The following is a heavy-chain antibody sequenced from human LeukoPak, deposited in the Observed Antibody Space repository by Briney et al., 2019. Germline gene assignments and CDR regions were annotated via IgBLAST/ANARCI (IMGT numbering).Heavy chain of an antibody. CDR3: ARDKVPGDY. Sequence: PSETLSLTWTVSGGSISSYYWSWIRQPPGKGLEWIGYIYYSGGTNYNPSLKSRVTISVDTSKNQFSLKLTSVTAADTAVYYCARDKVPGDYWGQGTLVSVSS. J-gene: IGHJ4*02. CDR1: GGSISSYY. V-gene: IGHV4-59*01. CDR2: IYYSGGT. D-gene: IGHD2-2*01.